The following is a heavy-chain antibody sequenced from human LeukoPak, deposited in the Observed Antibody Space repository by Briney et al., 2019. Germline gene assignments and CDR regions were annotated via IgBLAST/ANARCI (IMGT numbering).Heavy chain of an antibody. CDR3: AREATGATGYFDY. D-gene: IGHD1-26*01. J-gene: IGHJ4*02. CDR2: ISDSGGNT. Sequence: PGGSLRFSCAASGLTLSNYAMSWVRQAPGKGLEWVSAISDSGGNTYYADSAKGRFTISRDNSKNTLYVQMNSLRAEDTAVYYCAREATGATGYFDYWGQGTLVTVSS. CDR1: GLTLSNYA. V-gene: IGHV3-23*01.